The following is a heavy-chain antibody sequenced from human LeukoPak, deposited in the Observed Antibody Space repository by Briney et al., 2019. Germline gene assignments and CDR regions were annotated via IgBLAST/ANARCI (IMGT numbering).Heavy chain of an antibody. V-gene: IGHV1-18*01. CDR2: ISAYNGNT. D-gene: IGHD1-14*01. CDR3: ARARITRTADAFDI. CDR1: GYTFTSYG. J-gene: IGHJ3*02. Sequence: ASVKVSCKASGYTFTSYGISWVRQAPGQGLEWMGWISAYNGNTNYAQELQGRVTMTTDTSTSTACMELRSLRSDDTAVYYCARARITRTADAFDIWGQGTMVTVSS.